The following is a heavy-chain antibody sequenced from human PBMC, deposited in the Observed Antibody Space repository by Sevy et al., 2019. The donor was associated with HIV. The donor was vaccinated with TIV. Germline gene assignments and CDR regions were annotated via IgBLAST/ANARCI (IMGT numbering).Heavy chain of an antibody. CDR3: ARVGGWEVGSLDNWFDP. D-gene: IGHD1-26*01. V-gene: IGHV3-23*01. CDR1: GFTFSSYA. J-gene: IGHJ5*02. Sequence: GESLKISCAASGFTFSSYAVTWVRQAPEKGLEWVSLIGGSGETTDYADSVRGRFTISSDNSKNTVYLQMNSLRAEDTAIYYCARVGGWEVGSLDNWFDPWGQGTLVTVSS. CDR2: IGGSGETT.